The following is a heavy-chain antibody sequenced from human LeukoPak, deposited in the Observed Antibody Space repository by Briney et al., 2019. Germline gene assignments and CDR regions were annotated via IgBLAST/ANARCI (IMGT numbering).Heavy chain of an antibody. CDR2: ISGSGGST. CDR1: GFTFSSYS. Sequence: PGGSLRLSCAASGFTFSSYSMNWVRQAPGKGLEWVSAISGSGGSTYYADSVKGRFTISRDNSKNTLYLQMNSLRAEDTAVYYCAKAGASPSYYGYWGQGTLVTVSS. V-gene: IGHV3-23*01. D-gene: IGHD1-26*01. CDR3: AKAGASPSYYGY. J-gene: IGHJ4*02.